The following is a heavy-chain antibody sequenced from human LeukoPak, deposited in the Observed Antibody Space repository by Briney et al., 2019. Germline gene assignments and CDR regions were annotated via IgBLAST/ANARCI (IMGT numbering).Heavy chain of an antibody. Sequence: ASVKVSCKASGYTFTSYGISWVRQAPGQGLEWMGWISAYNGNTNYAQKLQGRVTMTTDTSTSTAYMELRSLRSDDTAVYYCARDAGRDGYNPLYYYYYYGMDVWGQGTTVTVSS. CDR3: ARDAGRDGYNPLYYYYYYGMDV. CDR2: ISAYNGNT. D-gene: IGHD5-24*01. V-gene: IGHV1-18*01. CDR1: GYTFTSYG. J-gene: IGHJ6*02.